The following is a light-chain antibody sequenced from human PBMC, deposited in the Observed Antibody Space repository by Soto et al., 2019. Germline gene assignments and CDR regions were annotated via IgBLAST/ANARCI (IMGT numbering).Light chain of an antibody. CDR3: QQANSPPLT. CDR1: ERINTY. J-gene: IGKJ4*01. CDR2: AAS. V-gene: IGKV1-12*01. Sequence: DIQMTQSPSSVSASVGDRVTITCRASERINTYLAWYQQQPGKAPKLLIYAASSLQSGVPSRFSSSGSGTEFTLTISNLQPEDFATYYCQQANSPPLTFGGGTKVDI.